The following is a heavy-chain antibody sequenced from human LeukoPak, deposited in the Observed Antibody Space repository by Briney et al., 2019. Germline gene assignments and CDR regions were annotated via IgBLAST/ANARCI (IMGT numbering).Heavy chain of an antibody. D-gene: IGHD5-24*01. CDR2: IYPGDSDT. Sequence: GESLTIYCQGSGYRFNNYWIGWLRQMPGQGMEWMGNIYPGDSDTRYSPSFQRQVTISADKSISTAYLQWSSLTASDTAMYYCARRRGDGYNSPFDYWGQGTLVTVSS. V-gene: IGHV5-51*01. J-gene: IGHJ4*02. CDR3: ARRRGDGYNSPFDY. CDR1: GYRFNNYW.